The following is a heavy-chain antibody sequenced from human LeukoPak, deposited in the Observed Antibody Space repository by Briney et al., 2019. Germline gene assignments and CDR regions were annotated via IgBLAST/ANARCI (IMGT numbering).Heavy chain of an antibody. Sequence: GGSLRLSCAASGFTFSDYYMSWIRQAPGKGLEWVSYISSSGSTIYYADSVKGRFPISRDNAKNSLYLQMNSPRAEDTAVYYCARAHLYSSGVDYWGQGTLVTVSS. V-gene: IGHV3-11*04. D-gene: IGHD6-19*01. CDR1: GFTFSDYY. CDR2: ISSSGSTI. CDR3: ARAHLYSSGVDY. J-gene: IGHJ4*02.